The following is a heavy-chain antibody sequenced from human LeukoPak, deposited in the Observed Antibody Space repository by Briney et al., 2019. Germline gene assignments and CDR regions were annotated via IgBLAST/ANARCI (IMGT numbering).Heavy chain of an antibody. V-gene: IGHV4-39*01. Sequence: SETLSVTCTVSGGSISSVRYYWDWVRQPPGKGLGWIGSVYYNGDTFYNPSLKSRVTISVDTSKNQFSLRLTSVTAADTALYYCAKLTCSSTFCPLDYWGQGTLVTVSS. J-gene: IGHJ4*02. D-gene: IGHD2-2*01. CDR1: GGSISSVRYY. CDR3: AKLTCSSTFCPLDY. CDR2: VYYNGDT.